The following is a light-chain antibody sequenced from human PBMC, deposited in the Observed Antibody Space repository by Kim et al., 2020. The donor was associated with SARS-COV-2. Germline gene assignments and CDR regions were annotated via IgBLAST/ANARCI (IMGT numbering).Light chain of an antibody. Sequence: SYELTQPPSVSVSPGQTARITCSGDALPKQYAYWYQQKPGQAPVLVIYKDSERPSGIPERFSGSSSETTVTLTISGVQAEDEADYYCQSADSSGTYVVFGGGTQLTVL. CDR1: ALPKQY. J-gene: IGLJ2*01. CDR3: QSADSSGTYVV. V-gene: IGLV3-25*03. CDR2: KDS.